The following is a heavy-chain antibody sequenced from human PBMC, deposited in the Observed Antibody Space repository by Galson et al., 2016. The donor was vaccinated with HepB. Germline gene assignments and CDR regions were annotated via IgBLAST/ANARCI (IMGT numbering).Heavy chain of an antibody. V-gene: IGHV2-5*02. CDR1: GVSLSTRGVA. Sequence: PALVNPTQTLTLTCTLSGVSLSTRGVAVVWLRQTPGKALEWLGLIYWDDDKRYSPSLKSRITITKDTSKNQVVLTMNNVDPVDTATYFCAHRHPRVGNDLDVWGQGTTVTVSS. D-gene: IGHD1-26*01. J-gene: IGHJ6*02. CDR2: IYWDDDK. CDR3: AHRHPRVGNDLDV.